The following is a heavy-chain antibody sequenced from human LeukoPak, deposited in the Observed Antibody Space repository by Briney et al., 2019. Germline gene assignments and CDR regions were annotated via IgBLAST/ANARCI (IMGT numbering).Heavy chain of an antibody. D-gene: IGHD3-22*01. V-gene: IGHV3-7*01. CDR3: ARDPGDGPYYYDSSGYYYGAFDI. J-gene: IGHJ3*02. CDR1: GFTFSSYW. Sequence: PGGSLRLSCAASGFTFSSYWMSWVRQAPGKGLEWVANIKQDGSEKYYVDSVKGRFTISRDNAKNSLYLQMNSLRAEDTAVYYCARDPGDGPYYYDSSGYYYGAFDIWGQGTMVTVSS. CDR2: IKQDGSEK.